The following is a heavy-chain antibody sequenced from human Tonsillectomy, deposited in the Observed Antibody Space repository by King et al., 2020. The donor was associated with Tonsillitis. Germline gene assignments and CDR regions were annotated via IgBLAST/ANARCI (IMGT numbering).Heavy chain of an antibody. CDR1: GFTFSSYS. Sequence: VQLVESGGGLVKPGGSLRLSCAASGFTFSSYSMNWVRQAPGKGLEWVLSISSSSSYIYYADSVKGRFTISRDNAKNSLYLQMNSLRAEDTAVYYCARDGNYYGSGSYDDYYYYGMDVWGQGTTVTVSS. D-gene: IGHD3-10*01. J-gene: IGHJ6*02. CDR2: ISSSSSYI. CDR3: ARDGNYYGSGSYDDYYYYGMDV. V-gene: IGHV3-21*01.